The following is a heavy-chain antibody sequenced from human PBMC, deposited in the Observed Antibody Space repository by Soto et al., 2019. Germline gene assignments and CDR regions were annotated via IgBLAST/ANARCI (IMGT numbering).Heavy chain of an antibody. V-gene: IGHV3-7*01. CDR1: GFTFSSYW. CDR3: ARDAGYCSSTSCYLYYYYMDV. J-gene: IGHJ6*03. Sequence: EVQLVESGGGLVQPGGSLRLSCAASGFTFSSYWMSWVRQAPGKGLEWVANIKQDGSEKYYVDSVKGRFTISRDNAKNSLYLQMNSLRAEDTAVYYCARDAGYCSSTSCYLYYYYMDVWGKGTTVTVSS. CDR2: IKQDGSEK. D-gene: IGHD2-2*01.